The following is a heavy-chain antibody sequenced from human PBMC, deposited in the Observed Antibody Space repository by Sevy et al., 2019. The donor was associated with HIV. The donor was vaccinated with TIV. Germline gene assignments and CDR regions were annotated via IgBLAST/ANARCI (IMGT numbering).Heavy chain of an antibody. D-gene: IGHD3-16*01. CDR3: ATNKVMAL. CDR1: GFTFSTYE. V-gene: IGHV3-48*03. CDR2: INSGGGTI. J-gene: IGHJ4*02. Sequence: GGSLRLSCAASGFTFSTYEMNWVRQVPGKGLEWLSYINSGGGTIHYADSVKGRFTISRDNAKNSLSLQMNSLRAEDTAVYYCATNKVMALWGQGTLVTVSS.